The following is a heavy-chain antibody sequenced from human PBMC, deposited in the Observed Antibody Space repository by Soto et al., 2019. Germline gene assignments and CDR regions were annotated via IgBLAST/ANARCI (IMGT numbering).Heavy chain of an antibody. V-gene: IGHV3-30-3*01. CDR1: GFTFSSYA. CDR2: ISYDGSNK. D-gene: IGHD3-16*01. J-gene: IGHJ4*02. CDR3: ARDGFG. Sequence: GGSLRLSCAASGFTFSSYAMHWVRQAPGKGLEWVAVISYDGSNKYYADSVKGRFTISRDNSKNTLYLQMNSLRAEDTAVYYCARDGFGWGQGTLVTVSS.